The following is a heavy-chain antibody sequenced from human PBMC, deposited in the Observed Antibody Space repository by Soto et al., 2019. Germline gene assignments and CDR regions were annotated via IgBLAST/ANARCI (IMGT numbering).Heavy chain of an antibody. D-gene: IGHD1-26*01. Sequence: LRLSCAASGFTFSSYGMHWVRQAPGKGLEWVAVISYDGSNKYYADSVKGRFTISRDNSKNTLYLQMNSLRAEDTAVYYCAKDTGSYFSFFDYWGQGTLVTVSS. J-gene: IGHJ4*02. CDR1: GFTFSSYG. CDR3: AKDTGSYFSFFDY. V-gene: IGHV3-30*18. CDR2: ISYDGSNK.